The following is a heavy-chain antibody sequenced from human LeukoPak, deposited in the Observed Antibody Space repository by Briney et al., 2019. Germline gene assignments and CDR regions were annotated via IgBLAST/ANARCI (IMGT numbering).Heavy chain of an antibody. Sequence: PGGSLRLSCAASGFTFSNHAMHWVRQAPGKGLEWVAVISNVETNTYDADSVKGRFTISRDNSKNTLYLQLNSLRAEDTSVYYCARDSTYYYASGSSGPHYFDYWGQGTLVTVSS. V-gene: IGHV3-30*01. CDR3: ARDSTYYYASGSSGPHYFDY. J-gene: IGHJ4*02. CDR2: ISNVETNT. D-gene: IGHD3-10*01. CDR1: GFTFSNHA.